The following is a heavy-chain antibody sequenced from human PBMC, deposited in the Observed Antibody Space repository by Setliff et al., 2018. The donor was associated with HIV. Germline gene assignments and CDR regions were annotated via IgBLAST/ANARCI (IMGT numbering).Heavy chain of an antibody. CDR1: GYSISSGYY. CDR3: AKRPGYGYPFHI. V-gene: IGHV4-38-2*02. Sequence: SETLSLTCTVSGYSISSGYYWGWIRQPPGKGLEWIGSIYHSGSTYYNPSLKSRVTISVDTSKNQFSLKLTSVAAADTAVYYCAKRPGYGYPFHIWGQGTMVTVSS. D-gene: IGHD5-18*01. CDR2: IYHSGST. J-gene: IGHJ3*02.